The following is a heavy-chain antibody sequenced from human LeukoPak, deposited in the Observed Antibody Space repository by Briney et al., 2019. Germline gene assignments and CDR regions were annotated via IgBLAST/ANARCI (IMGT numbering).Heavy chain of an antibody. Sequence: SETLSLTCSVSGGSISSYYWSWIRQPPGKGLERIAYIYYSGSTNYNPSLKSRVTISVDTSNNQFSLKLSSVTAADTAVYYCARLDWVASNSWRLDYWGQGTLVTVSS. V-gene: IGHV4-59*08. CDR2: IYYSGST. D-gene: IGHD6-13*01. J-gene: IGHJ4*02. CDR3: ARLDWVASNSWRLDY. CDR1: GGSISSYY.